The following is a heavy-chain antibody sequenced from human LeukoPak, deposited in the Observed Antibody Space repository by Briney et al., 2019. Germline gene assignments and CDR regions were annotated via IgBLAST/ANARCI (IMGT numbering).Heavy chain of an antibody. J-gene: IGHJ4*02. Sequence: GGSLRLSCAASGFTFSSYAMHWVRQAPGKGLEYVSAISSNGGSTYYANSVKGRFTISRDNSKNTLYLQMNSLRAEDTAVYYCAKDRGSGTYYPTAFDYWGQGTLVTVSS. D-gene: IGHD3-10*01. CDR3: AKDRGSGTYYPTAFDY. CDR2: ISSNGGST. V-gene: IGHV3-64*01. CDR1: GFTFSSYA.